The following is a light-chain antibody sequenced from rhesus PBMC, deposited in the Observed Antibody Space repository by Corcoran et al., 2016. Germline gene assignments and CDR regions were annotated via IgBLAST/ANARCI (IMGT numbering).Light chain of an antibody. V-gene: IGKV1S14*01. J-gene: IGKJ1*01. Sequence: DIQMTQSPSSLSASVGDTVTITCRASQDIKNYLAWYQQRPGKAPKYLINSASNWEGGVPSRCSGSGSGTDFTLTISSLQPEDVATYYCQQHNTYPTFGQGTKVEIK. CDR2: SAS. CDR1: QDIKNY. CDR3: QQHNTYPT.